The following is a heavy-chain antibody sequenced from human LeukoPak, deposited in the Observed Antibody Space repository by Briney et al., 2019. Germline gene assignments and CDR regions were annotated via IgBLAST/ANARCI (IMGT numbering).Heavy chain of an antibody. J-gene: IGHJ3*01. Sequence: GASVKVSCKASGYTFTGYYIDWVRQAPGQGLEWMGRINPKNGDTDIAQKFQGGVTMTRDTSINTAYMELSRLTSDDTATYYCARVPGENRASDLWGQGTMVTVSS. CDR2: INPKNGDT. CDR1: GYTFTGYY. V-gene: IGHV1-2*06. D-gene: IGHD7-27*01. CDR3: ARVPGENRASDL.